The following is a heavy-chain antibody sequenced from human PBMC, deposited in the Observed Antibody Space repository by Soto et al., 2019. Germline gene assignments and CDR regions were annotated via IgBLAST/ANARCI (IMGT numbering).Heavy chain of an antibody. V-gene: IGHV4-31*03. J-gene: IGHJ4*02. D-gene: IGHD6-19*01. CDR2: IYYSGST. CDR3: ARDPSVRGSGWYSGFDY. Sequence: SETLSLTCTVSGGSISSGGYYWSWIRQHPGKGLEWIGYIYYSGSTYYNPSLKSRVTISVDTSKIQFSLKLSSVTAADTAVYYCARDPSVRGSGWYSGFDYWGQGTLVTVSS. CDR1: GGSISSGGYY.